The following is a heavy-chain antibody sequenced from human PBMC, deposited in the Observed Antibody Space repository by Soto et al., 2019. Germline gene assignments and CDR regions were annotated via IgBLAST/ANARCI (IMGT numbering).Heavy chain of an antibody. Sequence: QVQLVQSESEVKKPGSSVKVSCKVSGGTFKNYAISWVRQAPGPGLEWVGGILPVSDELNYAPKLQGRVTITADEVTSTAHLELGSLTSEDTAVYFWARVSDTSGYYYWGQGTLVTVSS. CDR3: ARVSDTSGYYY. CDR1: GGTFKNYA. J-gene: IGHJ4*02. CDR2: ILPVSDEL. D-gene: IGHD3-22*01. V-gene: IGHV1-69*01.